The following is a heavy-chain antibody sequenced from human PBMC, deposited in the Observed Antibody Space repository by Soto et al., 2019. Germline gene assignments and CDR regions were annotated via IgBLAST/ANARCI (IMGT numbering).Heavy chain of an antibody. J-gene: IGHJ6*02. V-gene: IGHV1-18*01. Sequence: QVQLVQSGPEVRKPGASVKVSCEASGYTFTTSGISWVRQVPGQGLEWMGWISTYNGDTNSAQNFQGRVLMTADTSTGTAYMELMSLKSDDKVVYYCARQGSWPYYYYGLDVWGQGTIVTVSS. CDR3: ARQGSWPYYYYGLDV. CDR2: ISTYNGDT. D-gene: IGHD1-26*01. CDR1: GYTFTTSG.